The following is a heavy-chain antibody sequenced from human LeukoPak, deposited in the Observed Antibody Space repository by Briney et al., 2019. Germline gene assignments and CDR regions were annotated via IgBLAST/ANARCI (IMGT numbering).Heavy chain of an antibody. D-gene: IGHD2-2*01. J-gene: IGHJ4*02. CDR2: INSKTDGGTT. V-gene: IGHV3-15*01. CDR1: GFTFSNAW. CDR3: TTGYCSRTSCYYFDY. Sequence: TGGSLRLSCAASGFTFSNAWMSWVRQAPGKGLEGVGRINSKTDGGTTDYAAPVKGRFTISRDDSKNTLYLQMNSLKTEDTAVYYCTTGYCSRTSCYYFDYWGQGTLVTVSS.